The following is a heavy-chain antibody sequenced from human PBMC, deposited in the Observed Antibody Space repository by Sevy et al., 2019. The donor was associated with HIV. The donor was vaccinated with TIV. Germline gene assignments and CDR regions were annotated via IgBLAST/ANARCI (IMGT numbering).Heavy chain of an antibody. Sequence: GGSLRLSCAASGFPVSSNYMSWVRQAPGKGLEWVSVMYSDGSTYHADYVKGRFTISGDNSKNTLYLQMNSRRVEDTAVYYCARGKSGYGYGLDYWGQGTLVTVSS. D-gene: IGHD5-18*01. J-gene: IGHJ4*02. CDR2: MYSDGST. CDR3: ARGKSGYGYGLDY. V-gene: IGHV3-66*01. CDR1: GFPVSSNY.